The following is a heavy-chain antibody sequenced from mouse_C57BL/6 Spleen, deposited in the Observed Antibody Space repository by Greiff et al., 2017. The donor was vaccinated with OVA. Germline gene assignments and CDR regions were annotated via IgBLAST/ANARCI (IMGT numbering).Heavy chain of an antibody. D-gene: IGHD1-1*02. CDR1: GYAFSSSW. CDR2: IYPGDGDT. J-gene: IGHJ2*01. Sequence: VHLVESGPELVKPGASVKISCKASGYAFSSSWMNWVKQRPGKGLEWIGRIYPGDGDTNYNGKFKGKATLTADKSSSTAYMQLSSLTSEDSAVYFCAREEVLWYYFDYWGQGTTLTVSS. V-gene: IGHV1-82*01. CDR3: AREEVLWYYFDY.